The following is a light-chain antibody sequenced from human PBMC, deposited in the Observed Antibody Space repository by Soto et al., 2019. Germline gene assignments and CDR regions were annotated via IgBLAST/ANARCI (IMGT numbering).Light chain of an antibody. V-gene: IGLV1-40*01. CDR1: NSNIGARYA. CDR3: QSSDKSLSGSDI. CDR2: DDN. J-gene: IGLJ2*01. Sequence: QPVLTQPPSVSGAPGQRVTISCTGSNSNIGARYAVYWYQQFPGTAPKLLIYDDNHRPSGVPDRFSASKSDTSASLAISGLQPEDEAYYYCQSSDKSLSGSDIFGGGTQLTVL.